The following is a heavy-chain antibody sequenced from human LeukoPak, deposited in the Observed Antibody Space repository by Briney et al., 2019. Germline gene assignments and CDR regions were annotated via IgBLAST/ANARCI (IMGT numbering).Heavy chain of an antibody. CDR2: ISGSGGST. Sequence: GGSLRLSCAASGFTFSSYAMSWARQAPGKGLEWVSAISGSGGSTYYADSVKGRFTISRDNSKNTLYLQMNSLRAEDTAVYYCAKDQNYYYYYGMDVWGQGTTVTVSS. V-gene: IGHV3-23*01. J-gene: IGHJ6*02. CDR1: GFTFSSYA. CDR3: AKDQNYYYYYGMDV.